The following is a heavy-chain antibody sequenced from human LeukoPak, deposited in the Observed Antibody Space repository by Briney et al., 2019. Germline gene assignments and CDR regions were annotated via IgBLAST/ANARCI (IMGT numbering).Heavy chain of an antibody. CDR1: GFTLSSYW. Sequence: GGSLRLSCAASGFTLSSYWMSWVRQAPGKGLEWVANIKQDGSEKYYVDSVKGRFTISRDNAKNSLYLQMNSLRAEDTAVYYCARRYFDYWGREPWSPSPQ. J-gene: IGHJ4*02. CDR2: IKQDGSEK. CDR3: ARRYFDY. D-gene: IGHD2-15*01. V-gene: IGHV3-7*01.